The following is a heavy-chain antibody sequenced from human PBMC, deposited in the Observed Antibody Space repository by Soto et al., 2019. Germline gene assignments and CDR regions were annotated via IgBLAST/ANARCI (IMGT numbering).Heavy chain of an antibody. CDR3: ATWGITGAGDY. J-gene: IGHJ4*02. Sequence: SETLSLTCTVSGGSISSYYWSWIRQPPGKGLEWIGYIYYSGSTNYNPSLKSRVTISVDTSKNQFSLKLSSGTAADTAVYYCATWGITGAGDYWGQGTLVTVSS. CDR2: IYYSGST. CDR1: GGSISSYY. V-gene: IGHV4-59*08. D-gene: IGHD7-27*01.